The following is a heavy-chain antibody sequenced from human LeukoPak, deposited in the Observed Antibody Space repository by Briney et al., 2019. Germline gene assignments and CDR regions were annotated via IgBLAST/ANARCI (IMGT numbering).Heavy chain of an antibody. CDR1: GGSISSSSYY. V-gene: IGHV4-39*01. J-gene: IGHJ4*02. D-gene: IGHD6-19*01. CDR3: ARGGFTYSSGWRFDY. CDR2: IYYSGST. Sequence: SETLSLTCTVSGGSISSSSYYWGWIRQPPGKGLEWIGSIYYSGSTYYNPSLKSRVTISVDTSKNQFSLKLSSVTAADTAVYYCARGGFTYSSGWRFDYWGQGTLVTVSS.